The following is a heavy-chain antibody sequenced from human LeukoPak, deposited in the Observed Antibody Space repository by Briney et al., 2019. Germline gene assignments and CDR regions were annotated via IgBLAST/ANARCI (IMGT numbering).Heavy chain of an antibody. J-gene: IGHJ4*02. CDR3: ARGLMTTVTTGDY. CDR1: GFTFSSYA. Sequence: GGSLRLSCAASGFTFSSYAMHWVRQAPGKGLEWVAVISYDGSNKYYADSVKGRFTISRDNSKNTLYLQMNSLRAEDTAVYYCARGLMTTVTTGDYWGQGTLVTVSS. CDR2: ISYDGSNK. D-gene: IGHD4-17*01. V-gene: IGHV3-30-3*01.